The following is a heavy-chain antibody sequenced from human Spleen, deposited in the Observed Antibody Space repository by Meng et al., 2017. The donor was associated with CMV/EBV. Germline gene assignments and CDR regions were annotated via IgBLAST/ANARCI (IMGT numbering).Heavy chain of an antibody. CDR3: AREWNEGYYYYGMDV. J-gene: IGHJ6*02. CDR2: ISPLGATT. CDR1: GYSFTSYY. Sequence: ASVKVSCKASGYSFTSYYLHWVRQAPGQGLEWMGIISPLGATTKYAQKFQARITMTRDMSTSTVDMELSSLRSDDTALYYCAREWNEGYYYYGMDVWGQGTTVTVSS. V-gene: IGHV1-46*01. D-gene: IGHD1-1*01.